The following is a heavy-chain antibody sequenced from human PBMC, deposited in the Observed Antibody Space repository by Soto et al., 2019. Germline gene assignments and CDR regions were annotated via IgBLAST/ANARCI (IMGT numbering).Heavy chain of an antibody. D-gene: IGHD2-15*01. CDR1: GFTFSSYW. CDR2: INSDGSST. V-gene: IGHV3-74*01. CDR3: VRDDSGVGMDY. Sequence: EVQLVESGGGLVQPGGSLRLSCAASGFTFSSYWMHWVRQAPGKGLVWVSHINSDGSSTTYADSVKGRFTISRDNAKNTLYLPMNSRSAEDTAVDYGVRDDSGVGMDYWGLGTLVTVSS. J-gene: IGHJ4*02.